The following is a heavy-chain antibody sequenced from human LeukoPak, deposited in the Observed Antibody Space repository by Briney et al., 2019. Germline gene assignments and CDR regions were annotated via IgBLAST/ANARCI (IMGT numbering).Heavy chain of an antibody. CDR3: AKNRPVTSVQGDC. CDR1: GFTFNTCA. Sequence: GGSLRLSCAASGFTFNTCAMSWVRQAPGKGLEWVSSINGGGTDTFYTDSVKGRFTISSDNSKNTVYLQMNSLRAEDTAVYYCAKNRPVTSVQGDCWGQGTLVTVSS. V-gene: IGHV3-23*01. CDR2: INGGGTDT. J-gene: IGHJ4*02. D-gene: IGHD2-2*01.